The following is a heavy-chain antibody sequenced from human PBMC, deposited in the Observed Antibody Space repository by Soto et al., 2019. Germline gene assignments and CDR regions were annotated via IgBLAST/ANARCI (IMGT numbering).Heavy chain of an antibody. CDR1: GDSVSNKSAA. CDR3: ARDRSPGSTSWYDC. D-gene: IGHD2-2*01. V-gene: IGHV6-1*01. CDR2: TYYTSRWYN. J-gene: IGHJ5*01. Sequence: QTLSLTCAISGDSVSNKSAAWNWIRQSPSRGLEWLGRTYYTSRWYNDYAVSVMGRITINPDTSRNQFSLQLNSVTPDDTAVYYCARDRSPGSTSWYDCWGQGALVTVFS.